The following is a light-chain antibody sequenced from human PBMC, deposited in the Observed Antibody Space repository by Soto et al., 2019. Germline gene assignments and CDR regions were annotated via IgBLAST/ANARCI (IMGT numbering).Light chain of an antibody. CDR2: DVS. V-gene: IGKV3-11*01. J-gene: IGKJ1*01. CDR1: QNISSY. Sequence: IMVTMSPATVSLSPGKRATLSCRASQNISSYLIWYQQKPGQAPRLLIYDVSNRATGIPARFSGSGSGTDFSLTISSLEPGDFAVYYCQQRSHWPRTFGQGTKVAIK. CDR3: QQRSHWPRT.